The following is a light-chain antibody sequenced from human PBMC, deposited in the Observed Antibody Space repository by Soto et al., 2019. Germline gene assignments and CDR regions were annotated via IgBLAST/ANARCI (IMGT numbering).Light chain of an antibody. CDR1: QSLLHITGETF. Sequence: VMTQTPLSLSVAPGQPASISCKSSQSLLHITGETFLFWYLQKPGQSPQLLIYEVSTRVSGVPDRFSGSGSGTDFTLEISRVETDDVGIYYCMQSTQLPPTFGQGTRPEI. J-gene: IGKJ5*01. CDR3: MQSTQLPPT. V-gene: IGKV2D-29*02. CDR2: EVS.